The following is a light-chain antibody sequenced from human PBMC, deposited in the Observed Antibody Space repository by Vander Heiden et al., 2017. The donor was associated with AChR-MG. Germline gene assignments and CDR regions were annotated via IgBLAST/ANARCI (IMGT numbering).Light chain of an antibody. CDR2: DDS. Sequence: SYVLTQPPSVSVAPGRTATITCGGNNIGSKSVHWYQQKLGQAPVLVVYDDSDRPSGIPERISGSNPGNTATLTISRVEAGDEGDYYCQVWDSVSDPVVFGGGTKLTVL. V-gene: IGLV3-21*02. CDR3: QVWDSVSDPVV. CDR1: NIGSKS. J-gene: IGLJ2*01.